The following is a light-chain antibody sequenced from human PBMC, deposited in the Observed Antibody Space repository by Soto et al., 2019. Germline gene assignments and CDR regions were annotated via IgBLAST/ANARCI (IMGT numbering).Light chain of an antibody. J-gene: IGKJ1*01. CDR2: GAS. V-gene: IGKV3-15*01. Sequence: EIVMTQSPATLSVSPGQRATLSCRATQSVSSNLAWYLQKPGQAPRLLIYGASTRATGIPDRISGSGSETKFTLTISSLQSEDFAVYYCQQYDNWPRTFGQGTRVEIK. CDR1: QSVSSN. CDR3: QQYDNWPRT.